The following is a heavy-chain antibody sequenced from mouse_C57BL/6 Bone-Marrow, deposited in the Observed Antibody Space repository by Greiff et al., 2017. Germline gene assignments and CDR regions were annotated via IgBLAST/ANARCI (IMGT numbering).Heavy chain of an antibody. CDR2: IYPGGGYT. CDR1: GYTFTNYW. CDR3: ARSPWFAY. Sequence: VQLQQSGAELVRPGTSVKMSCKASGYTFTNYWIGWAKQRPGHGLEWFGDIYPGGGYTNYNEKFKGKATLTADKSSSTAYMQFSSLTSEDSAIYYCARSPWFAYWGQGTLVTVSA. V-gene: IGHV1-63*01. J-gene: IGHJ3*01.